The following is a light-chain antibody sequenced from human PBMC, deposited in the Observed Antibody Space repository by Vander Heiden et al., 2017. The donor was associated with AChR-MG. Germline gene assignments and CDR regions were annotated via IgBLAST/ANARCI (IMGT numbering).Light chain of an antibody. CDR1: QAIDKY. Sequence: DIQMTQSPSSLSASAGDRVAITCRTSQAIDKYLTWYQQRPGKAPKVLIKLASTLGTGVPSRFSGSGSGTDFTLTISSLQPEDVAAYYCQQSYSTPLTFGGGTKVEIK. J-gene: IGKJ4*01. CDR2: LAS. V-gene: IGKV1-39*01. CDR3: QQSYSTPLT.